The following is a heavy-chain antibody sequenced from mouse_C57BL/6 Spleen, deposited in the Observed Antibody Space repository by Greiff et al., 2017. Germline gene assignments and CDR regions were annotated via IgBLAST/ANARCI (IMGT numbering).Heavy chain of an antibody. V-gene: IGHV3-8*01. J-gene: IGHJ4*01. CDR3: TSSDYYGNAMDY. D-gene: IGHD1-1*02. CDR2: ISYSGST. CDR1: GYSITSDY. Sequence: EVKLLESGPGLAKPSQTLSLTCSVTGYSITSDYWNWIRKFPGNKLEYMGYISYSGSTYYNPSLKSRISITRDTSKNQYYLQLNSVSTEDTATYYGTSSDYYGNAMDYWGQGTSVTVSS.